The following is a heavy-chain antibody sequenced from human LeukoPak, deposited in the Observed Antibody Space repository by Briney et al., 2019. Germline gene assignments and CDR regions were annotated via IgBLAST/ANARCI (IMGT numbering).Heavy chain of an antibody. CDR2: VATGGTGP. CDR3: ARDMGPYGGSPGAS. J-gene: IGHJ5*02. D-gene: IGHD4-23*01. Sequence: GGSLRLPCAASGFTFSGYWMHWVRQAPGKGLVWVSRVATGGTGPSYADSVKGRFTISRDNAKNTLYLQMNSLSAEDTAVYFCARDMGPYGGSPGASWGQGTLVTVSS. V-gene: IGHV3-74*01. CDR1: GFTFSGYW.